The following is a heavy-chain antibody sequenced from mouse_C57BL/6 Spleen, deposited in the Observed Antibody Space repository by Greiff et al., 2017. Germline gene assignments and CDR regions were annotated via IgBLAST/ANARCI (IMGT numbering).Heavy chain of an antibody. CDR1: GFTFTDYY. CDR2: IRNKANGYTT. V-gene: IGHV7-3*01. D-gene: IGHD4-1*01. Sequence: EVKLMESGGGLVQPGGSLSLSCAASGFTFTDYYMSWVRQPPGKALEWLGFIRNKANGYTTEYSASVKGRFTISRDNSQSILYLQMNALRAEDSATYYCARSLTGKANYFDDWGQGTTLTVSS. J-gene: IGHJ2*01. CDR3: ARSLTGKANYFDD.